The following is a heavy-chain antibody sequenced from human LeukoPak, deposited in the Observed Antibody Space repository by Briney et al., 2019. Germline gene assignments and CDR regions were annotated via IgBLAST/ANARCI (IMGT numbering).Heavy chain of an antibody. Sequence: GGSLRLSCAASGFIFSSYWMSWVRQAPGKGLEWVASIKEGGSEKYYVDSVKGRFTISRDNAKNSLYLQMNSLRAEDTAVYYCASFYSSGWEPLFDYWGQGTLVTVSS. V-gene: IGHV3-7*01. CDR1: GFIFSSYW. CDR2: IKEGGSEK. J-gene: IGHJ4*02. CDR3: ASFYSSGWEPLFDY. D-gene: IGHD6-19*01.